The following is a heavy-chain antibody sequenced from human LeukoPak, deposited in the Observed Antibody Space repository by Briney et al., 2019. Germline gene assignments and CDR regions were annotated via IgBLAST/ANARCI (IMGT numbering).Heavy chain of an antibody. CDR1: GFTFSSYG. CDR3: AKGDLEN. J-gene: IGHJ4*02. Sequence: GGSLRLSCAASGFTFSSYGMHWVRQAPGKGLEWVATMTHDGSDEYYLDSVKGRFTISRDSAKNSIYLQMNSLRVEDTSTYYCAKGDLENWGQGTLVTVSS. V-gene: IGHV3-7*01. CDR2: MTHDGSDE.